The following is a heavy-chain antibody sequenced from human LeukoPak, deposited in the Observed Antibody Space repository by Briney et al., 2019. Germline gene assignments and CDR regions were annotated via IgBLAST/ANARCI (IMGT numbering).Heavy chain of an antibody. V-gene: IGHV3-30*02. J-gene: IGHJ3*02. CDR2: IRYDGSNK. CDR3: AKDSGDFWSGYYTGIDAFDI. CDR1: GFTFSSYG. D-gene: IGHD3-3*01. Sequence: PGGSLRLSYAASGFTFSSYGMHWVRQAPGKGLEWVAFIRYDGSNKYCADSVKGRFTISRDNSKNTLYLQMNSLRAEDTAVYYCAKDSGDFWSGYYTGIDAFDIWGQGTMVTVSS.